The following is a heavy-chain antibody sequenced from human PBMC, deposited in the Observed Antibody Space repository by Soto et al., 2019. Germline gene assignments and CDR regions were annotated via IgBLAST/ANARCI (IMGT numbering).Heavy chain of an antibody. J-gene: IGHJ4*02. CDR2: ISAYNGNT. D-gene: IGHD1-26*01. CDR1: GYTFTSYG. V-gene: IGHV1-18*01. CDR3: ARGAWELLEGGEFCDY. Sequence: QVQLVQSGAEVKKPGASVKVSCKASGYTFTSYGISWVRQAPGQGLEWMGWISAYNGNTNHAQKLQGRVTMTTDTTTNTAYMERRSLRPDDRDVYYCARGAWELLEGGEFCDYWGQGTLVTVSS.